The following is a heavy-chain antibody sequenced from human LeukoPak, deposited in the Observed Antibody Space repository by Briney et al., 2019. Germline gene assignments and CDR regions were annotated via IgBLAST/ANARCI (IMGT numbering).Heavy chain of an antibody. CDR1: GGSISSYY. CDR3: ARSSLVVVPAALNYYYGMDV. D-gene: IGHD2-2*01. J-gene: IGHJ6*02. V-gene: IGHV4-59*01. Sequence: PSETLSLTCTVSGGSISSYYWSWIRQPPGKGLEWIGYIYYSGSTNYNPSLKSRVTISVDTSKNQFSLKLSSVTAEDTAVYYCARSSLVVVPAALNYYYGMDVWGQGTTVTVSS. CDR2: IYYSGST.